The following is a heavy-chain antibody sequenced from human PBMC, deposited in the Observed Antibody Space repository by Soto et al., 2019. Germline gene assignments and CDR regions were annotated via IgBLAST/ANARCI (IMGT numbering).Heavy chain of an antibody. CDR3: ARDYCRGVACYCPDY. J-gene: IGHJ4*02. D-gene: IGHD2-15*01. V-gene: IGHV1-18*01. CDR2: VSTANGDK. CDR1: GYTFTTFG. Sequence: GASVKVSCKTSGYTFTTFGISWVRQAPGQGLEWVGWVSTANGDKKYAQKFQGRVIMTTDTSTRTAFLELRSLTSDDTAVFYCARDYCRGVACYCPDYWGQGTLVTVSS.